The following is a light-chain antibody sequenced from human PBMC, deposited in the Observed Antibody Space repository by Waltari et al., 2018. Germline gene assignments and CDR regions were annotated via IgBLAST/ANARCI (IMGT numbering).Light chain of an antibody. CDR1: GSDVGSYSI. CDR2: EGS. V-gene: IGLV2-23*01. J-gene: IGLJ3*02. CDR3: CSYAGSNSWV. Sequence: QSALTQPASVSGFPGQSTTISCSGTGSDVGSYSIVAWYQKQPGKAPKLIIYEGSERPSGVSSRFSGAKSGDTASLTISGLQPEDEADYYCCSYAGSNSWVFGGGTKLTVL.